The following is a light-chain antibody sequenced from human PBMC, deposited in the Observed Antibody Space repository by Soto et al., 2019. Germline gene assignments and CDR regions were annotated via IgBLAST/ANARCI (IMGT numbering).Light chain of an antibody. Sequence: QSALTQPASVSGSPGQSITISCTGTSSDVGGYNYVSWYQQHPGKAPKLMIYEVSNRPSGVSNRFSGSKSGNTASLTISGLQAEDEADYYCNSYTSSSIWVFGGGTQLTVL. CDR2: EVS. CDR1: SSDVGGYNY. V-gene: IGLV2-14*01. J-gene: IGLJ3*02. CDR3: NSYTSSSIWV.